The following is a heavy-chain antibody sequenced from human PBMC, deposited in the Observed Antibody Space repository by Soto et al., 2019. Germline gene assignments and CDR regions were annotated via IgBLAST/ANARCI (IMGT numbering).Heavy chain of an antibody. D-gene: IGHD5-18*01. Sequence: GGYLRLSCTASGFTFGDYAMSWFRQAPGKGLEWVGFIRSKAYGGTTEYAASVKGRFTISRDDSKSIAYLQMNSLKTEDTAVYYCTREQGGNGYSYGVYAFWGLGALVTVSS. J-gene: IGHJ1*01. CDR3: TREQGGNGYSYGVYAF. V-gene: IGHV3-49*03. CDR2: IRSKAYGGTT. CDR1: GFTFGDYA.